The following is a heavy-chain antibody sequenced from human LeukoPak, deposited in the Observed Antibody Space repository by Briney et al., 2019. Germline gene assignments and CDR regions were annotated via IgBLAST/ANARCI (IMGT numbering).Heavy chain of an antibody. Sequence: HSQTLSLTCAISGDSVSSNSAAWNWIRQSPSRGLEWLGRTYYRSKWYNDYAVSVKSRITINPDTSKNQFSLQLNSVTPEDTAVYYCARGIVTSDIGWYNYWGQGTLVTVSS. J-gene: IGHJ4*02. V-gene: IGHV6-1*01. CDR2: TYYRSKWYN. CDR1: GDSVSSNSAA. D-gene: IGHD6-19*01. CDR3: ARGIVTSDIGWYNY.